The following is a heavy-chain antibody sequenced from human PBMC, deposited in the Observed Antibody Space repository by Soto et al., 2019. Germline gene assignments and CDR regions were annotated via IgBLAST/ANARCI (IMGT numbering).Heavy chain of an antibody. CDR1: GFTFSSYA. CDR2: INTGGGST. J-gene: IGHJ4*02. V-gene: IGHV3-23*01. D-gene: IGHD5-12*01. CDR3: ANRGTNSYFDY. Sequence: EVQLWGTGGGLVLPGGSLRLSCAASGFTFSSYALTWFRQAPGKGLEWVSAINTGGGSTYYADAVKGRFTISRDNSKNSLYLQMNSLRAEATAVYYCANRGTNSYFDYWGQGTLVTVSS.